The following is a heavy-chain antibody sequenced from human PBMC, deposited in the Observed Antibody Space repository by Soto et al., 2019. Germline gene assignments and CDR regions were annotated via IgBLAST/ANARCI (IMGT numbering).Heavy chain of an antibody. CDR1: GGTFSSYA. CDR2: IIPIFGTA. CDR3: SRTNCGGGCYPIHYYFYCRDF. Sequence: QVQLVQSGAEVKKPGSSVKVSCKASGGTFSSYAISWVRQAPGQGLEWMGGIIPIFGTANYAQKFQGRVTITADESASPDHMELSSLRSEDTAVYYSSRTNCGGGCYPIHYYFYCRDFLGQGTTVTVSS. D-gene: IGHD2-21*02. V-gene: IGHV1-69*01. J-gene: IGHJ6*02.